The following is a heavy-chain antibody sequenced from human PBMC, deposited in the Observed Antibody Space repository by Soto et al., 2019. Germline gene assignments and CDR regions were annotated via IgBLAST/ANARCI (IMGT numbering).Heavy chain of an antibody. V-gene: IGHV3-33*01. CDR3: ARDLGGESGSGSLRY. Sequence: GGSLRLSCAASGFTFSSYGMHWVRQAPGKGLEWVAVIWYDGSNKYYADSVKGRFTISRDNSKNTLYLQMNSLRAEDTAVYYCARDLGGESGSGSLRYWGQGTLVTVSS. CDR2: IWYDGSNK. J-gene: IGHJ4*02. CDR1: GFTFSSYG. D-gene: IGHD3-10*01.